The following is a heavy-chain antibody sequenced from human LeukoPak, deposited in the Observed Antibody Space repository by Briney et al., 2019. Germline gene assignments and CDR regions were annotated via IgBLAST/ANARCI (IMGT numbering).Heavy chain of an antibody. Sequence: GGSLRLSCAASGFTFSSYAMSWVRQAPGKGLEWVSAISGSGGSTYYADSVKGRFTISRDNSENTLYLQMNSLRAEDTAVYYCAKVTYGSGSYSKGEYFDYWGQGTLVTVSS. CDR3: AKVTYGSGSYSKGEYFDY. D-gene: IGHD3-10*01. J-gene: IGHJ4*02. CDR2: ISGSGGST. V-gene: IGHV3-23*01. CDR1: GFTFSSYA.